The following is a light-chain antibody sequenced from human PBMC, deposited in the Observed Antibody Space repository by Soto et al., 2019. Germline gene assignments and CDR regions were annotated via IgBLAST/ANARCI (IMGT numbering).Light chain of an antibody. CDR2: DVS. Sequence: QSVLTQPRSVSGSPGQSVTISCTGTSSDVGGYNYVSWYLQHPGKAPKVMIYDVSKRPSGVPDRFSGSKSGNTASLTISGLQSEDEAHYYCCSFAGNYIYVFGTGTKVTVL. CDR1: SSDVGGYNY. CDR3: CSFAGNYIYV. V-gene: IGLV2-11*01. J-gene: IGLJ1*01.